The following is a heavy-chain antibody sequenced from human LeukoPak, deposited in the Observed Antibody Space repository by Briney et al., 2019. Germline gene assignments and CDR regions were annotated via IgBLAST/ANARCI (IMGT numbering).Heavy chain of an antibody. CDR1: GYTFTKYG. J-gene: IGHJ4*02. V-gene: IGHV1-18*01. CDR3: ARDMGYGDYGTQPDY. D-gene: IGHD4-17*01. Sequence: ASVKVSCKASGYTFTKYGIIWARLAPGQGLEWMGWISAGNGNTSYAQKFQGRVTMTRDTSTSTVYMELSSLRSEDTAVYYCARDMGYGDYGTQPDYWGQGTLVTVSS. CDR2: ISAGNGNT.